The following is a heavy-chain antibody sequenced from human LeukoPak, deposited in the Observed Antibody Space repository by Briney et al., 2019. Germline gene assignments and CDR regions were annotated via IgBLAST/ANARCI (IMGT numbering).Heavy chain of an antibody. CDR2: IYSGGST. CDR1: GFTVSSNY. J-gene: IGHJ5*02. Sequence: PGGSLRLSCAASGFTVSSNYMSWVRQAPGKGLEWVSIIYSGGSTYYSDSVKGRFTISRDNSKNTLYLQMNSLRAGDTAVYYCVRDSAVGKWFDPWGQGTLVTVSS. V-gene: IGHV3-53*01. CDR3: VRDSAVGKWFDP.